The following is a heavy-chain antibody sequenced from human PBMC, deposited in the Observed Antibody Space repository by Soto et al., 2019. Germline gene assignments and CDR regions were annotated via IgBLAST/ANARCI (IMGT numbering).Heavy chain of an antibody. CDR1: GFTFSSYA. D-gene: IGHD3-3*01. Sequence: GGSLRLSCASSGFTFSSYAMIWVRQATGKGLEWVSAISGSGGSTYYADSVKGRFTISRDNSKNTLYLRMNSLRAEDTAVYYCAKRLSLTIFGVVPNWFDPWGQGTLVTVSS. CDR2: ISGSGGST. CDR3: AKRLSLTIFGVVPNWFDP. V-gene: IGHV3-23*01. J-gene: IGHJ5*02.